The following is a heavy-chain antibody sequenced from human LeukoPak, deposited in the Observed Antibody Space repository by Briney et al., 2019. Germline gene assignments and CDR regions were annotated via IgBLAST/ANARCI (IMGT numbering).Heavy chain of an antibody. CDR3: ASWRGSGNYGGYFDY. CDR2: ISYDGSNK. J-gene: IGHJ4*02. D-gene: IGHD3-10*01. V-gene: IGHV3-30*03. CDR1: GFTFSSYG. Sequence: GGTLRLSCAASGFTFSSYGMHWVRQAPGKGLEWVAVISYDGSNKYYADSVKGRFTISRDNSKNTLYLQMSSLRAEDTAVYYCASWRGSGNYGGYFDYWGQGILVTVSS.